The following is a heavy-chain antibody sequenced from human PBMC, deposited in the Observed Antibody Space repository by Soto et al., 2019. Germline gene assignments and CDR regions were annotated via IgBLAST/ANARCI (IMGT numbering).Heavy chain of an antibody. CDR2: ISGSGGST. J-gene: IGHJ4*02. D-gene: IGHD3-22*01. Sequence: GGSLRLSCAASGFTFSSYAMSWVRQAPGKGLEWVSAISGSGGSTYYADSVKGRFTISRDNSKNTLYLQMNSLRAEDTDVYYCAKDSKGSGYYSIPLSLYYFDYWGQGTLVTVSS. CDR1: GFTFSSYA. V-gene: IGHV3-23*01. CDR3: AKDSKGSGYYSIPLSLYYFDY.